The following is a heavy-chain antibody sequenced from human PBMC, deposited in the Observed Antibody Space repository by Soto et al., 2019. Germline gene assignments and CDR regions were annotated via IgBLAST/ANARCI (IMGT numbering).Heavy chain of an antibody. D-gene: IGHD3-22*01. J-gene: IGHJ5*02. CDR2: ISYDGSNK. CDR1: GFTFSSYA. CDR3: AREETYYYDSSGPGWFDP. Sequence: QVQLVEAGGGVVHPGRSLRLSCAASGFTFSSYAMHWVRQAPGKGLEWVAVISYDGSNKYYADSVKGRFTISRDNSKNTLYLQMNSLRAEDTAVYYCAREETYYYDSSGPGWFDPWGQGTLVTVSS. V-gene: IGHV3-30-3*01.